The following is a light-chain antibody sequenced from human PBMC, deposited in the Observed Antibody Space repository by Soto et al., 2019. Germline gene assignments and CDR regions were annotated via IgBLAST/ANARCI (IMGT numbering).Light chain of an antibody. J-gene: IGKJ4*02. V-gene: IGKV3-15*01. CDR2: GAS. CDR1: QSVSDD. CDR3: HQYNNWPQT. Sequence: IVLTQSPAALSVSPGERVSLSCRASQSVSDDLAWYQQKPGKAPRLVIHGASTRATDFPARFSGSGSGTEFTLTISSLQSEDFGVYFCHQYNNWPQTVGGGTKVEIK.